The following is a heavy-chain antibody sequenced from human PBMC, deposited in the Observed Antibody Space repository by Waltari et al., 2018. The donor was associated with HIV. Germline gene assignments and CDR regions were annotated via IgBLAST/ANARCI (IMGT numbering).Heavy chain of an antibody. D-gene: IGHD2-2*01. CDR2: INHSGST. CDR1: GGSFSGYY. V-gene: IGHV4-34*01. CDR3: ARQVVGPWFDP. Sequence: QVQLQQWGAGLLTPSETLSLTCAVYGGSFSGYYWSWIRQPPGKGLEWIGEINHSGSTNYNPSLKSRVTISVDTSKNQFSLKLSSVTAADTAVYYCARQVVGPWFDPWGQGTLVTVSS. J-gene: IGHJ5*02.